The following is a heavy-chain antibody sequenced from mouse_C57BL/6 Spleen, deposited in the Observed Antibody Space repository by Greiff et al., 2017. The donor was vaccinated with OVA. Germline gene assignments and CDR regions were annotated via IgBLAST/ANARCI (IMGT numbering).Heavy chain of an antibody. D-gene: IGHD1-1*01. CDR2: IYPSDSET. CDR3: ARSITTEPQWYFDV. J-gene: IGHJ1*03. Sequence: QVQLQQPGAELVRPGSSVKLSCKASGYTFTSYWMDWVKQRPGQGLEWIGNIYPSDSETHYTQKFKDKATLTVDKSSRSAYMPLSSLTSEDSAVYYCARSITTEPQWYFDVWGTGTTVTVSS. V-gene: IGHV1-61*01. CDR1: GYTFTSYW.